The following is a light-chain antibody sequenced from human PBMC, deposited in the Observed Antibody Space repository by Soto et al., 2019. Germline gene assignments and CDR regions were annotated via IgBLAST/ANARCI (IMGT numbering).Light chain of an antibody. CDR3: QQYSNWPPLYT. J-gene: IGKJ2*01. CDR2: DAS. Sequence: DIVMTQSPATLSVSPGERATLSCRASQSVSSYLAWYQQKPGLPPRLLIYDASTRATGIPDRFSGSGSGTDFTLTISSLQSADFAVYYCQQYSNWPPLYTFGRGTKVDIK. CDR1: QSVSSY. V-gene: IGKV3-15*01.